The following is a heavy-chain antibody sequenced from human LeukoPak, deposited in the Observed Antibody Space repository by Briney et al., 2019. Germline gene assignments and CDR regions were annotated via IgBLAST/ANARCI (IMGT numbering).Heavy chain of an antibody. CDR3: ASNIAAAGTGFDY. CDR1: GGSISSYY. Sequence: SETLSLTCTVSGGSISSYYWSWIRQPAGKGLEWIGYIYYSGSTNYNPSLKSRVTISVDTSKNQFSLKLSSVTAADTAVYYCASNIAAAGTGFDYWGQGTLVTVSS. D-gene: IGHD6-13*01. CDR2: IYYSGST. V-gene: IGHV4-59*01. J-gene: IGHJ4*02.